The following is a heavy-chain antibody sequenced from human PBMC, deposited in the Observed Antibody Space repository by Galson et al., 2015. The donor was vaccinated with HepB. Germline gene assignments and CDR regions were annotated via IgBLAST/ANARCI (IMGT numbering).Heavy chain of an antibody. CDR1: GFTFSGSA. CDR3: TRRGEGNYSDRKGAFDI. CDR2: IRSKANSYAT. Sequence: SLRLSCAASGFTFSGSAMHWVRQASGKGLEWVGRIRSKANSYATAYAASVKGRFTISRDDSKNTAYLQMNSLKTEDTAVYYCTRRGEGNYSDRKGAFDIWGQGTMVTVSS. D-gene: IGHD3-16*01. J-gene: IGHJ3*02. V-gene: IGHV3-73*01.